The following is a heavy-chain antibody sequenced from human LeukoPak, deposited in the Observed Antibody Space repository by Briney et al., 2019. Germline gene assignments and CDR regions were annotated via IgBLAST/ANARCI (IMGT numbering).Heavy chain of an antibody. CDR1: GGSFSGHY. Sequence: SETLSLTCAVSGGSFSGHYWNWIRQPPGKGLEWIGEINHGGSTNYNPSLKSRVTMSVDTSKNQFSLKLSSVTAADTAVYYCAREDTYGSGSYYHPYNWFDPWGQGTLVTVSS. D-gene: IGHD3-10*01. V-gene: IGHV4-34*01. CDR2: INHGGST. J-gene: IGHJ5*02. CDR3: AREDTYGSGSYYHPYNWFDP.